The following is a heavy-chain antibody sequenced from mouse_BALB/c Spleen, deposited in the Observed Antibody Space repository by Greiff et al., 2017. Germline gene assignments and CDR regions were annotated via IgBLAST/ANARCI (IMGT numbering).Heavy chain of an antibody. CDR3: ERSNDYDLAWFAY. Sequence: EVHLVESGGGLVQPGGSRKLSCAASGFTFSSFGMHWVRQAPEKGLEWVAYISSGSSTIYYADTVKGRFTISRDNPKNTLFLQMTSLRSEDTAMYYCERSNDYDLAWFAYWGQGTLVTVSA. CDR2: ISSGSSTI. D-gene: IGHD2-4*01. V-gene: IGHV5-17*02. CDR1: GFTFSSFG. J-gene: IGHJ3*01.